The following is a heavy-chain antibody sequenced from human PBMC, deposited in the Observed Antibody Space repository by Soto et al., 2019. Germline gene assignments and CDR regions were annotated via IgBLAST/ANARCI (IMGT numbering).Heavy chain of an antibody. CDR2: IIPIFGTA. J-gene: IGHJ4*02. CDR3: ARSLAYCGGDCYADY. V-gene: IGHV1-69*13. Sequence: SVKVSCKASGGTFSSYAISWVRQAPGQGLEWMGGIIPIFGTANYAQKFQGRVTITADESTSTAYMELSSLRSEDTAVYYCARSLAYCGGDCYADYWGQGTLVTVSS. D-gene: IGHD2-21*02. CDR1: GGTFSSYA.